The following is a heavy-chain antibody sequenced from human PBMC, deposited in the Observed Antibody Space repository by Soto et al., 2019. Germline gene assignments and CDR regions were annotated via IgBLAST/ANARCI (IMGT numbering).Heavy chain of an antibody. J-gene: IGHJ4*02. D-gene: IGHD3-16*02. CDR1: GYTLTELS. CDR2: FDPEDGET. V-gene: IGHV1-24*01. Sequence: ASVKVSCKVSGYTLTELSMHWVRQAPGKGLEWMGGFDPEDGETIYAQKFQGRVTMTEDTSTDTAYMELSSLRSEDTAVYYCATELGELSPSTFDYWGQGTLVTVSS. CDR3: ATELGELSPSTFDY.